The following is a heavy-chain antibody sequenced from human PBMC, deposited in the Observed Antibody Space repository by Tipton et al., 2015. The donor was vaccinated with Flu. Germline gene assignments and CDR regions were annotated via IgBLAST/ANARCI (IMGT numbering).Heavy chain of an antibody. J-gene: IGHJ4*02. Sequence: TLSLTCVVSGYSINSGYFWGWIRQPPGKGLEWIGSLSHSGRTYYNPSLKSRATISADTWKTQFSLKLGSVTAADTAVYYCARLTYYYGSWTSDCWGQGTLLTVSS. CDR1: GYSINSGYF. CDR2: LSHSGRT. D-gene: IGHD3-10*01. CDR3: ARLTYYYGSWTSDC. V-gene: IGHV4-38-2*01.